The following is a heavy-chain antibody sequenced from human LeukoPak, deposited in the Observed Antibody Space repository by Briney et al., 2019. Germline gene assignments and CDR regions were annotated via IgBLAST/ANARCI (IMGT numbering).Heavy chain of an antibody. Sequence: SQTLSLTCNVSGGSINSGSFYWSWIRQPAGKGLERIGRIYSSGHTNYNPSLKSRVTVSADTSKNQFSLNLSSVTAADTAVYYCARSRGFSYGFNFDYWGQGTLVTVSS. J-gene: IGHJ4*02. CDR1: GGSINSGSFY. V-gene: IGHV4-61*02. CDR3: ARSRGFSYGFNFDY. D-gene: IGHD5-18*01. CDR2: IYSSGHT.